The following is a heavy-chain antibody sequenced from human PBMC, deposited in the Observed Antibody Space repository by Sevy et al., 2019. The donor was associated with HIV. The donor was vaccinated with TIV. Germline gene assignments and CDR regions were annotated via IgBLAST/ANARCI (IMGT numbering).Heavy chain of an antibody. CDR3: ARLLKWFGEIDY. CDR2: IFHTEST. J-gene: IGHJ4*02. V-gene: IGHV4-4*02. CDR1: GDSISSTYW. D-gene: IGHD3-10*01. Sequence: SETLSLTCAVSGDSISSTYWWSWVRQPPGKGLEWIGEIFHTESTNYNPSLKSRVTISVDTSRNQFSLKLSSVTAADTAVYYCARLLKWFGEIDYWGQGTLVTVSS.